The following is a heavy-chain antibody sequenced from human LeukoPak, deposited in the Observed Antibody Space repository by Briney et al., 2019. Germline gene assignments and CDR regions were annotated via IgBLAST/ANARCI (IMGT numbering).Heavy chain of an antibody. J-gene: IGHJ5*02. CDR1: GYTLTGYY. Sequence: GSVTVSCKASGYTLTGYYMHWVRQAPGQGLEWMGWINPNSGGTNYAQKLQGRVTMTRDTSISTAYMELSRLRSDDTAVYYCARDKGRSSGMFDPWGQGTLVTVSS. CDR2: INPNSGGT. V-gene: IGHV1-2*02. CDR3: ARDKGRSSGMFDP. D-gene: IGHD6-19*01.